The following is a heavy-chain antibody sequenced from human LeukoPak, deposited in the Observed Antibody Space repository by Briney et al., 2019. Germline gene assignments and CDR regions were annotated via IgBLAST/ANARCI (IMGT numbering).Heavy chain of an antibody. CDR2: VRGGGAGA. CDR3: AIGSASYGNGALDA. Sequence: PGRSLTPACAASALTFTNYAMNWVRQAPGEGRGWVAFVRGGGAGAMYADAAKGRFPFPRDNSKNTLSLHIDTLRREHTPIFYCAIGSASYGNGALDAWGQGTVVIAS. J-gene: IGHJ3*01. D-gene: IGHD3-10*01. V-gene: IGHV3-23*01. CDR1: ALTFTNYA.